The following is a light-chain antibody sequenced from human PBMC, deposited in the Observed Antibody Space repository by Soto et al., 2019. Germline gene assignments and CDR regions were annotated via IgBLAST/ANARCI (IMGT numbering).Light chain of an antibody. CDR3: QQYDTYWT. CDR2: KAS. Sequence: DIQIAHCPSTLSASVGDRVIITCRASESISNWFAWYQQKPGKAPNLLIYKASSLKSGVPLRFSGSGSGTEFTLTINSLQPDDFATYYCQQYDTYWTFGQGTKVDIK. J-gene: IGKJ1*01. V-gene: IGKV1-5*03. CDR1: ESISNW.